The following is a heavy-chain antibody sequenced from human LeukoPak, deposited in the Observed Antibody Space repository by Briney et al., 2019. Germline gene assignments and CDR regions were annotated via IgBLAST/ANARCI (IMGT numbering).Heavy chain of an antibody. Sequence: SETLSLTCAVYGGSFSGYYWSWIRQPPGKGLEWIGEINHSGSTNYNPSLKSRVTISVDTSKNQFSLKLSSVTAADTAVYYCASSRDGYNYVGWFDPWGQGTLVTVSS. V-gene: IGHV4-34*01. J-gene: IGHJ5*02. D-gene: IGHD5-24*01. CDR1: GGSFSGYY. CDR3: ASSRDGYNYVGWFDP. CDR2: INHSGST.